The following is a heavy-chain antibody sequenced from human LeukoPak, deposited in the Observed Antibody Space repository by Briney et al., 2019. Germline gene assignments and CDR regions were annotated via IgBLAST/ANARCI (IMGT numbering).Heavy chain of an antibody. D-gene: IGHD6-13*01. V-gene: IGHV5-51*01. J-gene: IGHJ4*02. CDR2: IYPGVSDT. CDR1: GYSFSSYW. CDR3: ARRRSSSWLDY. Sequence: GESLKISCKGSGYSFSSYWIGWVRQMRGKGLEWMGIIYPGVSDTRYSPSFQGQVTISADKSINTAYLQWSSLKASDTAMYYCARRRSSSWLDYWGQGTLVTVSS.